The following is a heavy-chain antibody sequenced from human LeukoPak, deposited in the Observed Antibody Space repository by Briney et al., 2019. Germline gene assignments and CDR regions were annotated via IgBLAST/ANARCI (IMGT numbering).Heavy chain of an antibody. V-gene: IGHV3-23*01. CDR2: IIGSGGST. CDR1: GFTFSSYG. J-gene: IGHJ3*02. D-gene: IGHD3-22*01. Sequence: GGTLRLSCAASGFTFSSYGMSWVRQAPGKGLEWVSAIIGSGGSTYYADSVKGRFTISRDNSKNTLYLQMNSLRAEDTAVYYCAKFYPLGRSSGYLISDFFPHAFDIWGQGTMVTVSS. CDR3: AKFYPLGRSSGYLISDFFPHAFDI.